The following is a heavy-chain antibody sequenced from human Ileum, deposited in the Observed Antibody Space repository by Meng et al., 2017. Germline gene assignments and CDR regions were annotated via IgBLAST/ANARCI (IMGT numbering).Heavy chain of an antibody. CDR2: INSDGSST. D-gene: IGHD3-10*01. CDR3: VRGVNKYYYGMDV. Sequence: GESLKISCAASGFTFSSYWTHWVRQAPGKGLVWVSRINSDGSSTSYADSVKGRFTISRDNAKNTLYLQMNSLRAEDTAVYYCVRGVNKYYYGMDVWGQGTTVTVSS. J-gene: IGHJ6*02. V-gene: IGHV3-74*01. CDR1: GFTFSSYW.